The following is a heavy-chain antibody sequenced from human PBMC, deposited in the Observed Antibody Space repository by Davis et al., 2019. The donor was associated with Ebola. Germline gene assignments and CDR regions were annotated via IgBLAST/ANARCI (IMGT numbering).Heavy chain of an antibody. CDR2: IYYSGST. Sequence: MPSETLSLTCTVSGGSISSYYRSWIRQPPGKGLEWIGYIYYSGSTNYNPSLKSRVTISVDTSKNQFSLKLSSVTAADTAVYYCARGLLEWFFDIWGQGTMVTVSS. J-gene: IGHJ3*02. D-gene: IGHD3-3*01. V-gene: IGHV4-59*12. CDR3: ARGLLEWFFDI. CDR1: GGSISSYY.